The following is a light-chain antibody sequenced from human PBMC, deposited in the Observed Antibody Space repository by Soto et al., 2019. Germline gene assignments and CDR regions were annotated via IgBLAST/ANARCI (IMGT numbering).Light chain of an antibody. CDR3: QHYDSSPPYT. V-gene: IGKV3-20*01. J-gene: IGKJ2*01. Sequence: EIVMTQSPATLSVSPGERATLSCRASQSISRNLAWYQQKPGQAPRLLIYAASTRATGIPDRFSGSGSATDFTLTISRLEPEDSAVYYCQHYDSSPPYTFGQGTKLEIK. CDR2: AAS. CDR1: QSISRN.